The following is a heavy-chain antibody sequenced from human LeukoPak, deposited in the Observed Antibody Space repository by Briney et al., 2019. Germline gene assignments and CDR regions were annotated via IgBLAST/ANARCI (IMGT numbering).Heavy chain of an antibody. CDR2: IIPIFGTA. D-gene: IGHD6-19*01. CDR1: GGTFSRYA. V-gene: IGHV1-69*13. CDR3: ARYGSGWSVDV. J-gene: IGHJ6*04. Sequence: ASVKVSCKASGGTFSRYAISWVRQAPGQGLEWMGGIIPIFGTANYAQKFQGRVTITADESTSTAYMELSSLRPEDTAVYYCARYGSGWSVDVWGKGTTVTVSS.